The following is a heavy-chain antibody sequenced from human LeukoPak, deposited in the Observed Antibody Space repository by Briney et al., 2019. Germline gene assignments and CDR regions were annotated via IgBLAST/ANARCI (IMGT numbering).Heavy chain of an antibody. CDR3: AKHSSGISVAGTVLY. D-gene: IGHD6-19*01. CDR1: GFTFSNYG. Sequence: PGGSLRLSCAASGFTFSNYGMHWVRQAPGKGPDWVALISYDGSNEYYADSVKGRFTVSRDNSKNTLYLQMNSLRAEDTAVYYCAKHSSGISVAGTVLYWGQGTLVTVSS. CDR2: ISYDGSNE. V-gene: IGHV3-30*18. J-gene: IGHJ4*02.